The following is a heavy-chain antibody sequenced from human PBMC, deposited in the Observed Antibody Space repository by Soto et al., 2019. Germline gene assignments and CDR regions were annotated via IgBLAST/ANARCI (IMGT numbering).Heavy chain of an antibody. J-gene: IGHJ6*02. CDR1: GFTFSDFY. D-gene: IGHD6-13*01. CDR3: ARGSSVRGMNV. Sequence: GGSLRLSCAASGFTFSDFYMSWVRQAPGKGLERVAYISGTDPYMKYADAVRGRFTISRDNAKNSVYLHMNSLRDDDTAVYYCARGSSVRGMNVWGQGTTVTVS. V-gene: IGHV3-11*06. CDR2: ISGTDPYM.